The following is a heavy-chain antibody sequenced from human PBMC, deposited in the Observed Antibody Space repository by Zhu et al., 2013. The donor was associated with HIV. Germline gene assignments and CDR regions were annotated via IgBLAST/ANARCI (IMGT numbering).Heavy chain of an antibody. V-gene: IGHV1-2*02. D-gene: IGHD7-27*01. CDR1: GYPFTDYY. CDR3: ARAASRHCDKRRCYWGTQNL. Sequence: AAEVEAAWGLSEVSCKASGYPFTDYYVHWIRQAPGQGLEWMGWMNPRSENTGTHPRFQDRIIMTWERSTGTAHLEVTRLTSVDTALYFCARAASRHCDKRRCYWGTQNLWGQGTQVTVSS. CDR2: MNPRSENT. J-gene: IGHJ4*03.